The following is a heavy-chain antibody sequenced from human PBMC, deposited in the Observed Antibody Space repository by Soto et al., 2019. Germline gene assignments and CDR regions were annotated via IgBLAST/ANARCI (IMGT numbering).Heavy chain of an antibody. Sequence: GGSLRLSCAASGFTVGSNYMSWVRQAPGKGLEWVSVIYSGGSTYYADSVKGRFTISRHNSKNTLYLQMNSLRAEDTAVYYCARVLYSGYEPYMDVWGKGTTVTVSS. V-gene: IGHV3-53*04. CDR1: GFTVGSNY. D-gene: IGHD5-12*01. J-gene: IGHJ6*03. CDR3: ARVLYSGYEPYMDV. CDR2: IYSGGST.